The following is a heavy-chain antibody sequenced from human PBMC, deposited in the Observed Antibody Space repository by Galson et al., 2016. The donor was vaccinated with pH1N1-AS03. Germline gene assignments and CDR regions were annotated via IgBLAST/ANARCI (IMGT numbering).Heavy chain of an antibody. CDR3: ARDAGTDYFDH. J-gene: IGHJ4*02. V-gene: IGHV5-51*01. CDR2: IYPGDSDT. CDR1: GYSFARYW. D-gene: IGHD6-13*01. Sequence: PGESLKISCKGSGYSFARYWIGWVRQMPGKGLEWMGVIYPGDSDTRYSPSFQGLVTISVDKTFNTAYLQWGSLEASDTAMYYCARDAGTDYFDHWGQGPLSPSPQ.